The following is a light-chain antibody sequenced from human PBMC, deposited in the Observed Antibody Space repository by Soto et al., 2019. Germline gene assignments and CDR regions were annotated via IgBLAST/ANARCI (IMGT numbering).Light chain of an antibody. Sequence: QSALTQPPSVSGTPGQRVSISCSGDSSTFANNHVHWYQQVPGAAPKLLMYRTDQRPSGVPERFSGSKSGTSTSLTISGLRHEDEAQYYCAAYTGNWNGPVFGGGTKLTVL. CDR3: AAYTGNWNGPV. CDR1: SSTFANNH. J-gene: IGLJ2*01. V-gene: IGLV1-47*01. CDR2: RTD.